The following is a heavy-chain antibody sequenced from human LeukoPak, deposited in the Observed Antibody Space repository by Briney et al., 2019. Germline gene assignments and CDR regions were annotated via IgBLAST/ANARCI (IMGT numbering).Heavy chain of an antibody. CDR2: FDPEDDET. Sequence: ASVNVSCKVSGYSLTELSIHWVRQAPAKGLEWLGGFDPEDDETIYAQKLQGRVTMTEDTSTDTAYMDLSSLRSEDTAVYFCATGSGKWLNLDYWGQGTLVIVSS. J-gene: IGHJ4*02. D-gene: IGHD6-19*01. CDR1: GYSLTELS. CDR3: ATGSGKWLNLDY. V-gene: IGHV1-24*01.